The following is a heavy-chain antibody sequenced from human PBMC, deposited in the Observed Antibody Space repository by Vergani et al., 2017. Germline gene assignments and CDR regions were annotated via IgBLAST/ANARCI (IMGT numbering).Heavy chain of an antibody. J-gene: IGHJ5*02. D-gene: IGHD3-10*01. V-gene: IGHV4-61*02. CDR3: ARDSWTSELRGVYWFDT. CDR2: IHSSGTT. CDR1: GGSITSGSFY. Sequence: QVQLHESGPGLVKPSQTLSLTCTVSGGSITSGSFYWSWIRQPAGKGLEWIGRIHSSGTTNYNPSLKSRVTLSVDTSKNQLSLRMTSVTAADTAVYYCARDSWTSELRGVYWFDTWGQGTRVSVSS.